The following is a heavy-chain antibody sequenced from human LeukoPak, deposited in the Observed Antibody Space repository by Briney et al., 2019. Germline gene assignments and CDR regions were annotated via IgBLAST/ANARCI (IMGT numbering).Heavy chain of an antibody. D-gene: IGHD3-22*01. Sequence: PSETLSLTCAVYGGSFSGYYWSWIRQPPGKGLEWIGEINHSGSTNYNPSLKSRVIISVDTSKNQFSLKLSSVTAADTAVYYCARDYYDSSGYYYFDYWGQGTLVTVSS. CDR2: INHSGST. J-gene: IGHJ4*02. CDR1: GGSFSGYY. V-gene: IGHV4-34*01. CDR3: ARDYYDSSGYYYFDY.